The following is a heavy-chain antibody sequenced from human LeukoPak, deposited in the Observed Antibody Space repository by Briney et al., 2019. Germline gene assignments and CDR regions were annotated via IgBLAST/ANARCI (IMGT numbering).Heavy chain of an antibody. D-gene: IGHD4-11*01. V-gene: IGHV3-23*01. CDR1: GFTFSNYA. CDR2: ISGSAGGT. CDR3: AKGVRLPNYYYYGMDV. Sequence: PGGSLRLSCAASGFTFSNYAMSWVRQAPGKGLEWVSFISGSAGGTYCADSVKGRFTISRDNSKNTLYLQMNSLRAEDTAVYYCAKGVRLPNYYYYGMDVWGQGTTVTAS. J-gene: IGHJ6*02.